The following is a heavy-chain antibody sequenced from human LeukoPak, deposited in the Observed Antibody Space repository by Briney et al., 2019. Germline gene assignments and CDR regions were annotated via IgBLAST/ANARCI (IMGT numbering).Heavy chain of an antibody. D-gene: IGHD6-19*01. Sequence: PGGSLRLSCAASGFTFSSYAIHWVRQAPGKGLEWVAVISYDGSNKYYADSVKGRFTISRDNSKNTLYLQMNSLRAEDTAVYYCASGAVAGTYYFDYWGQGTLVTVSS. CDR1: GFTFSSYA. CDR2: ISYDGSNK. J-gene: IGHJ4*02. CDR3: ASGAVAGTYYFDY. V-gene: IGHV3-30-3*01.